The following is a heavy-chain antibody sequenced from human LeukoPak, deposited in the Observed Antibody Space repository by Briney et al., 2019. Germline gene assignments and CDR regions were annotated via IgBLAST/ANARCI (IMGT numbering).Heavy chain of an antibody. J-gene: IGHJ4*02. Sequence: SETLSLTCTVSGGSISSTSYYWGWIRQPPGKGLEWIGEINHSGSTNYNPSLKSRVTISVDTSKNQFSLKLSSVTAADTTVYYCATGFGSGWSTLFDYWGQGTRVTVSS. D-gene: IGHD6-19*01. V-gene: IGHV4-39*07. CDR2: INHSGST. CDR1: GGSISSTSYY. CDR3: ATGFGSGWSTLFDY.